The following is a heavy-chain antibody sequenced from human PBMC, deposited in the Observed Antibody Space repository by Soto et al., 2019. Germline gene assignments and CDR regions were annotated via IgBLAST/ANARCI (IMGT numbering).Heavy chain of an antibody. Sequence: QVQLQQSGPGLVKPSETMYLTCIVSSGPRSSYNWGWIRQPPGRGLEWIGYVYHTGGTSYNPSLKVPVPVSADTSTTHISLTLASVTAADTAVYYCVRQGIGTLHGLVDVWGQGTTVSVSS. CDR1: SGPRSSYN. CDR2: VYHTGGT. V-gene: IGHV4-59*08. D-gene: IGHD3-10*01. CDR3: VRQGIGTLHGLVDV. J-gene: IGHJ6*02.